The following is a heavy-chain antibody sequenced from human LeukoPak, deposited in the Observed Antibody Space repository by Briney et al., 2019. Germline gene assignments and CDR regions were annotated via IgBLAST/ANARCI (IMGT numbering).Heavy chain of an antibody. V-gene: IGHV1-69*01. CDR3: ERSLSYCISRSCYSDHFDY. CDR1: TRTFSSYC. Sequence: SVTASCLVSTRTFSSYCTGWDRQAPGQGLEWMGGIIPIFGAANYAQKFQGRVTIIADESTSTAYMELSSLRSEDTAVYYCERSLSYCISRSCYSDHFDYWAREPWSPSPQ. J-gene: IGHJ4*02. D-gene: IGHD2-15*01. CDR2: IIPIFGAA.